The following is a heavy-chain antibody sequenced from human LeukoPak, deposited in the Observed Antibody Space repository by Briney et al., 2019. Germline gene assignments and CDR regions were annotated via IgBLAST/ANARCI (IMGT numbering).Heavy chain of an antibody. Sequence: SGGSLRLSCAGSGLTFSSYEMNWVRQAPGKGLEWVSYISSSGRAIYYADSVKGRFTVSRDNAKNSLYLQMNSLRAEDTVVYYCARCPRWAHFDYWGQGTLVTVSS. CDR3: ARCPRWAHFDY. V-gene: IGHV3-48*03. CDR2: ISSSGRAI. J-gene: IGHJ4*02. D-gene: IGHD4-23*01. CDR1: GLTFSSYE.